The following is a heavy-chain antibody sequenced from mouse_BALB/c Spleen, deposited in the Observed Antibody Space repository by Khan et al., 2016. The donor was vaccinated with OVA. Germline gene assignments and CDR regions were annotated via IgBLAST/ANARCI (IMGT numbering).Heavy chain of an antibody. CDR2: ISYSGVT. V-gene: IGHV3-2*02. CDR1: GYSITSGYV. Sequence: EVQLLESGPGLVKPSQSLSLTCTVTGYSITSGYVWNWIRQFPGNKLEWMGYISYSGVTSYTPYLKSRISISRDTSKNQFFLQLNSVTTEDTATYCCARDNYYAYYFDYWGQGTTLTVSS. D-gene: IGHD1-1*01. CDR3: ARDNYYAYYFDY. J-gene: IGHJ2*01.